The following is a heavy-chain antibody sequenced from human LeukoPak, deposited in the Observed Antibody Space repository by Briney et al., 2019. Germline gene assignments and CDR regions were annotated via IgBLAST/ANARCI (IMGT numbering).Heavy chain of an antibody. J-gene: IGHJ4*02. D-gene: IGHD3-22*01. CDR3: ARLDYYDSSGLIDY. Sequence: PSETLSLTCTVSGGSITSRNYYWGWIRQPPGKGLEWIGTIYDSGSTYYNPSLKSRVTISVDTSKNQFPLKLNSVPAADTAVYYCARLDYYDSSGLIDYWGQGTLVIVSS. CDR2: IYDSGST. CDR1: GGSITSRNYY. V-gene: IGHV4-39*01.